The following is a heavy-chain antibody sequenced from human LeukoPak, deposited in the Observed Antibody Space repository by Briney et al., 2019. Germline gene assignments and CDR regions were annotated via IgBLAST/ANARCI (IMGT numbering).Heavy chain of an antibody. CDR3: AREGKEGSGYYFDY. V-gene: IGHV3-66*01. CDR2: IYSGGST. J-gene: IGHJ4*02. D-gene: IGHD3-22*01. CDR1: GFTVSSNY. Sequence: TGGSLRLSCAASGFTVSSNYMSWVRQAPGKGLEWVSVIYSGGSTYYADSVKGRFTISRDNSKNTLYLQMNSLRAEDTAVYYCAREGKEGSGYYFDYWGQGTLVTVSS.